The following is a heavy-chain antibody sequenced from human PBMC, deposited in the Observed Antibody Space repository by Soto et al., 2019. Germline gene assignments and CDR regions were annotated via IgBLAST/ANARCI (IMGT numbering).Heavy chain of an antibody. V-gene: IGHV3-11*05. Sequence: PGGSLRLSCAASGFTFSYYYMSWIRQSPGKGLEWVSYISSSSSYTNYADSVKGRFTISRDNAKNSLYLQMNSLRAEDTAVYYCAKAAGSGSYYPTGVYYFDYWGQGTLVTVSS. CDR3: AKAAGSGSYYPTGVYYFDY. J-gene: IGHJ4*02. CDR2: ISSSSSYT. CDR1: GFTFSYYY. D-gene: IGHD1-26*01.